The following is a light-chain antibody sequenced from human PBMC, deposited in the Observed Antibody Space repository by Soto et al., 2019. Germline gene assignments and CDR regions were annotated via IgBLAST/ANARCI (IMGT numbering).Light chain of an antibody. V-gene: IGKV2D-30*01. Sequence: EVVMTQSPLSLPVSLGQPASISCRSSQSLVYSDGNTYLNWSQQRPGQSPRRLIYRVSKWDSGVPDRFSGSGPGTEFTLKISRVEAVDVGVYYCVQVHTGSWTFGQGTKVEIK. J-gene: IGKJ1*01. CDR1: QSLVYSDGNTY. CDR3: VQVHTGSWT. CDR2: RVS.